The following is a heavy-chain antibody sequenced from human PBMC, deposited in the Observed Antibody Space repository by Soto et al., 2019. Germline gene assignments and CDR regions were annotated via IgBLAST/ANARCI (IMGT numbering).Heavy chain of an antibody. CDR2: ISSSSSYT. V-gene: IGHV3-11*05. CDR3: ARGTDYGDYMTPPFDY. Sequence: QVQLVESGGGLVKPGGSLRLSCAASGFTFSDYYMSWIRQAPGKGLEWVSYISSSSSYTNYADSVKGRFTISRDNAKNSLYLQINSLRAEDTAVYYCARGTDYGDYMTPPFDYWGQGTLVTVSS. CDR1: GFTFSDYY. D-gene: IGHD4-17*01. J-gene: IGHJ4*02.